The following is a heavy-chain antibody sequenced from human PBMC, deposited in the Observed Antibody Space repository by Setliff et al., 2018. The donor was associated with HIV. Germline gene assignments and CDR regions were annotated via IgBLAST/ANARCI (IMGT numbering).Heavy chain of an antibody. J-gene: IGHJ5*02. V-gene: IGHV3-7*03. Sequence: PSETLSLSCAASGFTFSNYWMTWVRQAPGKGLEWVANINQDGSEQNFVDSVTGRFTISRDNAKNSLYVQMNSLRVDDTAVYYCVRGKNWLDPWGQGTLVTV. CDR2: INQDGSEQ. CDR1: GFTFSNYW. CDR3: VRGKNWLDP.